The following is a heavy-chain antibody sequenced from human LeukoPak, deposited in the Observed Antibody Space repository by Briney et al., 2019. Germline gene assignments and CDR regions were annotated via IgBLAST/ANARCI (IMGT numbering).Heavy chain of an antibody. V-gene: IGHV1-69*04. CDR3: ARDLGYCSSTSCLGDAFDI. J-gene: IGHJ3*02. D-gene: IGHD2-2*01. CDR1: GGTFSSYT. Sequence: ASVKVSCKASGGTFSSYTISWVRQAPGQGLEWMGRIIPILGIANYAQKFQGRVTITADKSTSTAYMELSSLRSEDTAVYYCARDLGYCSSTSCLGDAFDIWDQGTMVTVSS. CDR2: IIPILGIA.